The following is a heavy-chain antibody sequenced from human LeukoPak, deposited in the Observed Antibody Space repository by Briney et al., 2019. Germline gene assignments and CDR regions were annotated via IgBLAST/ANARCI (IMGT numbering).Heavy chain of an antibody. CDR1: GFTFSNYG. CDR2: ISYDASTK. D-gene: IGHD4-17*01. Sequence: GGSLRLSCAASGFTFSNYGMQWVRQAPGKRLEWVAVISYDASTKYYADSVKGRFTISRDNSKSTLYLQMNSLRAEDTAVYYCAKESGIRSYGAYFPHWGQGTLVTVSS. CDR3: AKESGIRSYGAYFPH. J-gene: IGHJ1*01. V-gene: IGHV3-30*18.